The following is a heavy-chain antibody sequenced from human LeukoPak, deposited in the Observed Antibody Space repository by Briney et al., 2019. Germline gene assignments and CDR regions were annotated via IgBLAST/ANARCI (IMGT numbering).Heavy chain of an antibody. V-gene: IGHV3-74*01. Sequence: SLRLXXXASGXMLSSXWMHWVRQAPGKGLVWVSRINSDATSTSYADSVRGRFTISRDDAKNTMYLQMNSLRAEDTAMYYCVRGSPGYSSSWHAYWGQGTLVTVSS. CDR1: GXMLSSXW. CDR3: VRGSPGYSSSWHAY. D-gene: IGHD6-13*01. J-gene: IGHJ4*02. CDR2: INSDATST.